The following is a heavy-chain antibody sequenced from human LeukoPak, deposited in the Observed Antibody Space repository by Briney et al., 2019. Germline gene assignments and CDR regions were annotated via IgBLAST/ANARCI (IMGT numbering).Heavy chain of an antibody. J-gene: IGHJ4*02. D-gene: IGHD4-23*01. CDR2: IIPIFGIA. Sequence: SVKVSCKASGGTFSSYAISWVRQAPGQGLEWMGRIIPIFGIANYAQKFQGRVTITADKSTSTAYMELSSLRSEDTAVYYCASGTTVVTALDYWGQGTLVTVSS. CDR3: ASGTTVVTALDY. V-gene: IGHV1-69*04. CDR1: GGTFSSYA.